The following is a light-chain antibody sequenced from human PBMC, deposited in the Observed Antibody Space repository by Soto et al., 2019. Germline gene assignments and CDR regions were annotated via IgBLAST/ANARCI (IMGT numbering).Light chain of an antibody. CDR3: QQYSSSPS. V-gene: IGKV3-20*01. CDR2: GAS. Sequence: IVLTQSPGTLSLSPGERATLSCRASQSVSSSYLAWYQQKPGQAPRXLIYGASTRASGISARFSGSGSGTEFTLTIGSLQSEDFAVYYCQQYSSSPSFGQGTRLEIK. J-gene: IGKJ5*01. CDR1: QSVSSSY.